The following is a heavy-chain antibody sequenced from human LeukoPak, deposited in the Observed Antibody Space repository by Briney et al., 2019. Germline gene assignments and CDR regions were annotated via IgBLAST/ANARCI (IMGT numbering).Heavy chain of an antibody. D-gene: IGHD1-14*01. J-gene: IGHJ4*02. V-gene: IGHV3-11*01. CDR2: ISSSGSTI. CDR1: GFTFSDYY. Sequence: GGSQRLSCAASGFTFSDYYMSWIRQAPGKGLEWVSYISSSGSTIYYADSVKGRFTISRDNAKNSLYLQMNSLRAEDTAVYYCARYPNRLNYFDYWGQGTLVTVSS. CDR3: ARYPNRLNYFDY.